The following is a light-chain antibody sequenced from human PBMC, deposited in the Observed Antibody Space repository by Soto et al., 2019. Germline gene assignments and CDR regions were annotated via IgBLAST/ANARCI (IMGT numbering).Light chain of an antibody. Sequence: DIQLTQSPSSLSSSVGDRVTITCRASQTVISYLNWYQQKPGQAPRLLIFATTQLQSGVPSRFSGSGSGTEFTLTISSLHPEDFATYFCQQNYNTPPYTFGQGTKLE. CDR2: ATT. CDR1: QTVISY. V-gene: IGKV1-39*01. CDR3: QQNYNTPPYT. J-gene: IGKJ2*01.